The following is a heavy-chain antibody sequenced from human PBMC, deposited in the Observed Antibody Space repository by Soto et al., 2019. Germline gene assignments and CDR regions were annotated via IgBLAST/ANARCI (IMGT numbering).Heavy chain of an antibody. Sequence: EVQLLDSGGGLGQSGGSLRLSCAASGFSFYTYAMTWVRQAPGKGLEWVSSISASGTQTYYADSVKGRFTISRDNSRNTVYLQMNSLRVEDTAVYYCAKGGGSGYFAYRYIDAWGKGTTVTVSS. CDR2: ISASGTQT. CDR3: AKGGGSGYFAYRYIDA. D-gene: IGHD3-3*01. CDR1: GFSFYTYA. J-gene: IGHJ6*04. V-gene: IGHV3-23*01.